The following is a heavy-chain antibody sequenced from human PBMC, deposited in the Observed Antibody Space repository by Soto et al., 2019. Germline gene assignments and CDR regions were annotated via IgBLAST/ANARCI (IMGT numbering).Heavy chain of an antibody. Sequence: QVQLQESGPGLVKPSETLSLTCSVSGDSINNYYWSWIRQPPGKGLEWIGHIYYSGSANFNPSLMSRVTISIDTSKTQFSLRLSAVTAADTAVYYCARDRGRYYDSGSYNWVDPWGQGIMVTVSS. CDR1: GDSINNYY. D-gene: IGHD3-10*01. J-gene: IGHJ5*02. V-gene: IGHV4-59*01. CDR3: ARDRGRYYDSGSYNWVDP. CDR2: IYYSGSA.